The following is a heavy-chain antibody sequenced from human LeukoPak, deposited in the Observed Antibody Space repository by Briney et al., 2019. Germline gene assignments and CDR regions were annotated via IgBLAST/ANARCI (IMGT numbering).Heavy chain of an antibody. V-gene: IGHV3-21*01. CDR3: ASSRGTITPMDV. Sequence: GGSLRLSCAASGFTFSSYSMNWVRQAPGKGLKWVSSISSSSSYIYYADSVKGRFTISRDNAKNSLYLQMNSLRAEDTAVYYCASSRGTITPMDVWGQGTTVTVSS. CDR2: ISSSSSYI. CDR1: GFTFSSYS. J-gene: IGHJ6*02. D-gene: IGHD1-14*01.